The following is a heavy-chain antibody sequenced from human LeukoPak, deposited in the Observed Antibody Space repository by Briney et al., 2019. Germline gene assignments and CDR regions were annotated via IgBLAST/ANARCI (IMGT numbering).Heavy chain of an antibody. J-gene: IGHJ4*02. D-gene: IGHD1-14*01. CDR1: GFIFRNYG. Sequence: PGGSLRLSCAASGFIFRNYGMHWVRQAPGKGLEWVAFLRNDESEIFYADSVKGRFTIPRDNSKNTLYLQMSSLRDEDTAVYYCVKDTGRGDFWGQGTQVTVSS. CDR2: LRNDESEI. CDR3: VKDTGRGDF. V-gene: IGHV3-30*02.